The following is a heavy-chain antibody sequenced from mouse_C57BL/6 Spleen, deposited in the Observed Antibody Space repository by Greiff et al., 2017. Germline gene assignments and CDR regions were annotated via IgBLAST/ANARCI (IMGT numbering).Heavy chain of an antibody. V-gene: IGHV1-69*01. CDR2: IDPSDSYT. D-gene: IGHD1-1*01. CDR3: AIPYYYGSSLRYFDY. CDR1: GYTFTSYW. Sequence: QVQLQQPGAELVMPGASVKLSCKASGYTFTSYWMHWVKQRPGQGLEWIGEIDPSDSYTNYNQKFKGKSTLTVDKSSSTAYMQLNSLTSEDSAVSYCAIPYYYGSSLRYFDYWGQGTTLPVSS. J-gene: IGHJ2*01.